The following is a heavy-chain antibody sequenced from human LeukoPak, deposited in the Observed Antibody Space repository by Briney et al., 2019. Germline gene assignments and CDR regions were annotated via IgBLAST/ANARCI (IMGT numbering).Heavy chain of an antibody. Sequence: SESLSLTCTVSGGSISSYYWSWIRRPPGKGLEWIGYIYYSGSNNYNPSLKSRVTISVDTSKNQFSLKLSSVTAADTAVYYCARERVAAGTPTPDYFDYWGQGTLVTVSS. V-gene: IGHV4-59*01. CDR1: GGSISSYY. CDR3: ARERVAAGTPTPDYFDY. J-gene: IGHJ4*02. D-gene: IGHD6-13*01. CDR2: IYYSGSN.